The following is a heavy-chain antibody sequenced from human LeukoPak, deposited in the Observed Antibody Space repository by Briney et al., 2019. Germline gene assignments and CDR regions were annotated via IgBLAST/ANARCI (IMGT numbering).Heavy chain of an antibody. CDR2: IYYSGST. CDR3: ARSGSYKYNWFDP. CDR1: GGSISSYY. Sequence: PSETLSLTCTVSGGSISSYYWSWVRQPPGKGLEWIGHIYYSGSTNYYPSLKSRVTILLDTSKNQFSLNLSSVTAADTAVYYCARSGSYKYNWFDPWGQGTLVTVSS. J-gene: IGHJ5*02. D-gene: IGHD1-26*01. V-gene: IGHV4-59*01.